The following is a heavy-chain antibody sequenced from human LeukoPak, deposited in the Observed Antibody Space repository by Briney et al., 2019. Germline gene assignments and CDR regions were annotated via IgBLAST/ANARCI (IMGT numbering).Heavy chain of an antibody. CDR1: GGSISSYY. V-gene: IGHV4-59*01. J-gene: IGHJ5*02. CDR3: ARGSSSIWFDP. CDR2: IYYSGST. Sequence: SETLSLTCTVSGGSISSYYWSWLRQPPGKGLEWIGYIYYSGSTNYNPSLKSRVTISVDTSKNQFSLKLSSVTAADTAVYYCARGSSSIWFDPWGQGTLVTVSS. D-gene: IGHD6-6*01.